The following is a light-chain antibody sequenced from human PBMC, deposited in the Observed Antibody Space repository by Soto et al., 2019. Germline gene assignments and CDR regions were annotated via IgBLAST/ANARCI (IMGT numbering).Light chain of an antibody. CDR1: QRVSTW. CDR3: QQYFTYRT. Sequence: DIQMTQSPSTLSASIGDRVTITCRASQRVSTWLAWYQQKPGKAPTLLIYKASTLESGVPSRFSGSGSGTEFTLTISSLQPDDFATYYCQQYFTYRTFGQGTKVEIK. CDR2: KAS. V-gene: IGKV1-5*03. J-gene: IGKJ1*01.